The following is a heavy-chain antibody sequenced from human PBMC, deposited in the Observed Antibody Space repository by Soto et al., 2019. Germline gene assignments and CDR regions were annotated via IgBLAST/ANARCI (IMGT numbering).Heavy chain of an antibody. CDR3: GNRPGGGGY. J-gene: IGHJ4*02. CDR2: IYSGGYT. V-gene: IGHV3-53*01. Sequence: EVQLVESGGGLIQPGGSLRLSCAVSGFTVSNNYMSWVRQAPGKGLEGVSVIYSGGYTAYGDSVKGRFTISRDNSKNTPFLQRDSLGAHRPAGFYWGNRPGGGGYWGQGTLVTVSS. D-gene: IGHD3-10*01. CDR1: GFTVSNNY.